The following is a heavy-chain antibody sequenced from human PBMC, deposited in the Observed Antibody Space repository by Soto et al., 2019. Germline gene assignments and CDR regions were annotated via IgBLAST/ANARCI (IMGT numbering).Heavy chain of an antibody. V-gene: IGHV1-3*01. Sequence: ASVKVSCKASGYTFTSYALHWVRQPPGQSLEWMGWINAGNGNTKYSQKFQGRVTITGDTTASTDYMELSSLRSEDTAVYYCARGNIAAAGTTGYWGQGTLVSVCS. J-gene: IGHJ4*02. CDR2: INAGNGNT. CDR3: ARGNIAAAGTTGY. D-gene: IGHD6-13*01. CDR1: GYTFTSYA.